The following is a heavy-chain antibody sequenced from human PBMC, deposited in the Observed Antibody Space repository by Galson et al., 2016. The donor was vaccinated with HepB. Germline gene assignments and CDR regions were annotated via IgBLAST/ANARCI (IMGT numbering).Heavy chain of an antibody. Sequence: SVKVSCKASGYTFTTXGMHXXXQAXXXRLXXMGXXNGGXGXTXXXQKXXGRVSISRDKSASTANMEGXSLTSEDTAVXYCERDCSSATCWPWGYNYFDAWGQGTPXTVSS. CDR1: GYTFTTXG. CDR2: XNGGXGXT. J-gene: IGHJ5*02. CDR3: ERDCSSATCWPWGYNYFDA. D-gene: IGHD2-2*01. V-gene: IGHV1-3*01.